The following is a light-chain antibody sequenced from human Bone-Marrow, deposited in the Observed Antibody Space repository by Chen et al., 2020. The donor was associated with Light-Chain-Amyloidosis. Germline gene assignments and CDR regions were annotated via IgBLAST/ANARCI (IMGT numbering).Light chain of an antibody. CDR1: SSDVGGDNH. J-gene: IGLJ1*01. CDR3: SSYTITNTLV. Sequence: QSALTQPASVSGSPGQSITISCTGTSSDVGGDNHVSWYQQHPDQAPELMIYEVTNRPSWVPDRFSGSKSDNTASLTISGLQTEDEADYFCSSYTITNTLVFGSGTRVTVL. V-gene: IGLV2-14*01. CDR2: EVT.